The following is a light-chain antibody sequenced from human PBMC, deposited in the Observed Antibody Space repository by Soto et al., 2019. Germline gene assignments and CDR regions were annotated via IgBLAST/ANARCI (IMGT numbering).Light chain of an antibody. V-gene: IGLV2-23*03. CDR1: SSDVGSYNL. J-gene: IGLJ1*01. Sequence: QSALTQPASVSGSPGQSITISCTGTSSDVGSYNLDSWYQQPPGKAPKLMIYEGSKRPSGVSNRFSGSKSGNTASLTISGLQAEDEAGYYCCSFAGSSTFVFGTGTKLTVL. CDR3: CSFAGSSTFV. CDR2: EGS.